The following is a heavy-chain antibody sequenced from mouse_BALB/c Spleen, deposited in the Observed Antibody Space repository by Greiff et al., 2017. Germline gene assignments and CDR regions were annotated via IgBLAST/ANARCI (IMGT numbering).Heavy chain of an antibody. D-gene: IGHD2-3*01. CDR1: GFTFSSYA. CDR2: ISSGGSYT. J-gene: IGHJ2*01. V-gene: IGHV5-9-3*01. Sequence: EVQLVESGGGLVKPGGSLKLSCAASGFTFSSYAMSWVRQTPEKRLEWVATISSGGSYTYYPDSVKGRFTISRDNAKNTLYLQMSSLRSEDTAMYYCARHHPSDGYPYYFDYWGQGTTLTVSS. CDR3: ARHHPSDGYPYYFDY.